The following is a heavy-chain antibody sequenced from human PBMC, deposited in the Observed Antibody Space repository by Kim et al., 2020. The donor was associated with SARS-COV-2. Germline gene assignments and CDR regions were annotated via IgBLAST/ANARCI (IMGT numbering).Heavy chain of an antibody. D-gene: IGHD4-17*01. V-gene: IGHV4-39*01. J-gene: IGHJ6*02. CDR2: IYYSGST. CDR3: ARFGERHYYYYYGMDV. CDR1: GGSISSSSYY. Sequence: SETLSLTCTVSGGSISSSSYYWGWIRQPPGKGLEWIGSIYYSGSTYYNPSLKSRVTISVDTSKNQFSLKLSSVTAADTAVYYCARFGERHYYYYYGMDVWGPGTTVTVSS.